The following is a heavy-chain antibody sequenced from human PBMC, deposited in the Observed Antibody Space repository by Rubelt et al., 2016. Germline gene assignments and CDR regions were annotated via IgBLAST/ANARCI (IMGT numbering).Heavy chain of an antibody. J-gene: IGHJ4*02. CDR3: ARDALTLAPVDYFDY. Sequence: QVQLVESGAGVVQPGRSLRLSCAASGFTFSSYAMHWVRQAPGKGLEWVAVISYDGSNKYYADSVKGRFTISRDNSKNTLYLQMNGLRAEDTAVYYCARDALTLAPVDYFDYWGQGTLVTVSS. CDR1: GFTFSSYA. CDR2: ISYDGSNK. V-gene: IGHV3-30*04. D-gene: IGHD4/OR15-4a*01.